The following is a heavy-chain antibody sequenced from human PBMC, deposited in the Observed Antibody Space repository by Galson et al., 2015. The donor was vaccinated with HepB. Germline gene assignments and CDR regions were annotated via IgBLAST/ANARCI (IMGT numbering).Heavy chain of an antibody. V-gene: IGHV3-30*02. Sequence: SLRLSCAASGFTFSSYGMHWVRQAPGKGLEWVAFMRYDGSNKYYADSVKGRFTISRDNSKNTLYLQMNSLRAEDTAVYYCAKVGEQNYDILTGYYWALGYFDLWGRGTLVTVSS. CDR2: MRYDGSNK. CDR3: AKVGEQNYDILTGYYWALGYFDL. D-gene: IGHD3-9*01. J-gene: IGHJ2*01. CDR1: GFTFSSYG.